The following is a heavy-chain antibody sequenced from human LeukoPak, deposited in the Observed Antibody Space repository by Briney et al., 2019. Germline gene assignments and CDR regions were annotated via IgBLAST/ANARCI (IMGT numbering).Heavy chain of an antibody. CDR3: ARQIVGATPFLRKYYFDY. D-gene: IGHD1-26*01. Sequence: SETLSLTCTVSGGSISSSSYYWGWIRQPPGKGLEWIGSIYYSGSTYYNPSLKSRVTISVDTSKNQFSLKLSSVTAADTAVYYCARQIVGATPFLRKYYFDYWGQGTLVTVSS. J-gene: IGHJ4*02. V-gene: IGHV4-39*01. CDR1: GGSISSSSYY. CDR2: IYYSGST.